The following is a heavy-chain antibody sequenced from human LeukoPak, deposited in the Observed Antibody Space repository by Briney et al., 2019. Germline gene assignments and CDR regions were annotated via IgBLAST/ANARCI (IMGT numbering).Heavy chain of an antibody. CDR2: ISGSGGST. D-gene: IGHD5-18*01. Sequence: GGSLRLSCAASGFTFSSYAMSWVRQAPGKGLEWVSAISGSGGSTYYADSVKGRFTISRDNSKNTLYLQMNSLRAEDTAVYYRVGGDTTMVTGYYYSYTDGGGKGTTVTASS. CDR3: VGGDTTMVTGYYYSYTDG. CDR1: GFTFSSYA. J-gene: IGHJ6*03. V-gene: IGHV3-23*01.